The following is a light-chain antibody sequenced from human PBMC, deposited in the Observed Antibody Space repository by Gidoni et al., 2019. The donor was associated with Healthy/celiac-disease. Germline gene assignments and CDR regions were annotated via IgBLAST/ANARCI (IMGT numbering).Light chain of an antibody. CDR3: RQRSNWPPIT. J-gene: IGKJ5*01. V-gene: IGKV3-11*01. CDR2: DAS. Sequence: EIGLTQPPATLPLSPGERATLSCRASQSVSSYLAWYQQKPGQAPRLLIYDASNRAPGIPARFSGSGSGTDFTLTISSLVPDDFAVYYCRQRSNWPPITFGQGTRLEIK. CDR1: QSVSSY.